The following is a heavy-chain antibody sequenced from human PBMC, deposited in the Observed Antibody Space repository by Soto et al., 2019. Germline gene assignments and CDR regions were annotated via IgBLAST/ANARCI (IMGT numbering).Heavy chain of an antibody. CDR2: IYGDNDK. V-gene: IGHV2-5*02. CDR3: AHCTLHDYGDYDPGTSHVFDS. CDR1: GFSLSNSGVG. J-gene: IGHJ4*02. D-gene: IGHD4-17*01. Sequence: QITLKESGPSPVKPTQTLTVTCTFSGFSLSNSGVGVAWIRQPPEKALECLALIYGDNDKRYSPSLKTRLTITKDTSKNQVVLTMTNMDPVDTATYYCAHCTLHDYGDYDPGTSHVFDSWGQGTLVTVSS.